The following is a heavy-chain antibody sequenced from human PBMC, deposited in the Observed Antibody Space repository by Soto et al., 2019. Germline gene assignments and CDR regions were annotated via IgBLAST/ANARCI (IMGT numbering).Heavy chain of an antibody. CDR3: ASRSPSLDY. V-gene: IGHV3-33*01. CDR1: GFTFSSYG. J-gene: IGHJ4*02. Sequence: QVQLVESGGGVVQPGRSLRLSCAASGFTFSSYGMHWVRQAPGKGLEWVAVIWYDGSKKYYADFVKGRFTISRDNSKNTLYLQMNVLRADDTAVYYCASRSPSLDYWCQGTLVTV. CDR2: IWYDGSKK.